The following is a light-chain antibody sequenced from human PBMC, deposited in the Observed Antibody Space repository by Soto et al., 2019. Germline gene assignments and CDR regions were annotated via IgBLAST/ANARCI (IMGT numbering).Light chain of an antibody. J-gene: IGLJ2*01. CDR1: SSNIGSNT. V-gene: IGLV1-44*01. CDR3: AAWDDSLNVV. Sequence: QSVLTQPPSASGTPGQRVTISCSGSSSNIGSNTVNWYQQLPGTAPKLLIYSNNQRPSGVPDRFSGFKSGTSASLAISGLQSEDEADYYCAAWDDSLNVVFGGGTKLTV. CDR2: SNN.